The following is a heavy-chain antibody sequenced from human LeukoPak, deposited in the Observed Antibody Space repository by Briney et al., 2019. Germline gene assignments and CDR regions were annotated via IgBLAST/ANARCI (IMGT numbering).Heavy chain of an antibody. CDR1: GYSFTNNW. J-gene: IGHJ5*01. CDR2: VYPGDSHT. V-gene: IGHV5-51*01. Sequence: GESLKISCQGSGYSFTNNWIGWVRHMPGKGLDWMAIVYPGDSHTKYNPSFQGQVTISADKSGSTAYLQWISLRASDTAIYYCVRTPTCSSGSCYPNWFDSWGQGTLVTVSS. D-gene: IGHD2-15*01. CDR3: VRTPTCSSGSCYPNWFDS.